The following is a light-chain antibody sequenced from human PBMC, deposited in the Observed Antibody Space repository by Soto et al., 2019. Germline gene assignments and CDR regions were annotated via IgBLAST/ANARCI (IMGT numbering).Light chain of an antibody. CDR3: SSYTSSSTVV. CDR2: EVS. CDR1: SSDVGGYNY. V-gene: IGLV2-14*01. J-gene: IGLJ2*01. Sequence: QSALTQPASVSGSPGQSITISCTGTSSDVGGYNYVSWYQQHPGKAPELMIYEVSNRPSGVSNRFSASKSGNTASLTISGLQAEDEADYYCSSYTSSSTVVFGGGTKLTVL.